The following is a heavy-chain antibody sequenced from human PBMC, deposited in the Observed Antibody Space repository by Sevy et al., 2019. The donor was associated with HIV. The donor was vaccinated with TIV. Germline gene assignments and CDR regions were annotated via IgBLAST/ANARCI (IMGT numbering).Heavy chain of an antibody. Sequence: GGSLRLSCAASGFTVSSNYMSWVRQAPGKGLEWVSVIYSGGSTYYEDSVKGRFTISRDNSKNTLYLQMNSLRAEDTAVYYCARDSPPLWGELSFGMDVWGQGTTVTVSS. D-gene: IGHD3-16*02. J-gene: IGHJ6*02. CDR3: ARDSPPLWGELSFGMDV. CDR1: GFTVSSNY. V-gene: IGHV3-53*01. CDR2: IYSGGST.